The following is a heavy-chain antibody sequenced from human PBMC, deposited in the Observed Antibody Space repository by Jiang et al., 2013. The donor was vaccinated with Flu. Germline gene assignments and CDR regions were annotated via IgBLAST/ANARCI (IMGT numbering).Heavy chain of an antibody. J-gene: IGHJ4*02. CDR3: ARDAEYYYGSGSYYMDY. V-gene: IGHV1-69*01. D-gene: IGHD3-10*01. CDR1: GGTFSSYA. Sequence: KPGSSVKVSCKASGGTFSSYAISWVRQAPGQGLEWMGGIIPIFGTANYAQKFQGRVTITADESTSTAYMELSSLRSEDTAVYYCARDAEYYYGSGSYYMDYWGQGTLVTVSS. CDR2: IIPIFGTA.